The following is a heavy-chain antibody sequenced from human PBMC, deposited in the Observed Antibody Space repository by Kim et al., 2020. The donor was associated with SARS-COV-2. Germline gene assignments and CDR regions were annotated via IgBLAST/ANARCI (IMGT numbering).Heavy chain of an antibody. J-gene: IGHJ5*02. V-gene: IGHV3-23*01. CDR3: AKGGLGRDYYDSSGYSSVYNCFDP. Sequence: GGSLRLSCAASGFAFSRYAMSWVRQAPGKGLEWVSTITDSDDATHYADSVKGRFTVSRDNSKNTLYLQMNSLRVEDTAVYYCAKGGLGRDYYDSSGYSSVYNCFDPWGQGTLVVVSS. CDR2: ITDSDDAT. CDR1: GFAFSRYA. D-gene: IGHD3-22*01.